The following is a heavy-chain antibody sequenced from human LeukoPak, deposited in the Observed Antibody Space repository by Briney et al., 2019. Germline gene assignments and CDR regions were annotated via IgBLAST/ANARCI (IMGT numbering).Heavy chain of an antibody. J-gene: IGHJ4*02. D-gene: IGHD1-26*01. Sequence: SVKVSCKASGGTFSSYAISWVRQAPGQGLEWMGRIIPIFGIADYAQKFQGRVTITADKSMSTAYMELSSLRSEDTAVYYCARDSGSHSPYFDYWGQGTLVTVSS. CDR1: GGTFSSYA. CDR3: ARDSGSHSPYFDY. CDR2: IIPIFGIA. V-gene: IGHV1-69*04.